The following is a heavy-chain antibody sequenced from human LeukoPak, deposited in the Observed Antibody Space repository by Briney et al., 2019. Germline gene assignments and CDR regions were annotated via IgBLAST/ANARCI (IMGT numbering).Heavy chain of an antibody. CDR2: ISSSSSNI. J-gene: IGHJ4*02. D-gene: IGHD6-19*01. CDR1: GFDFSPNS. Sequence: GGSLRLSCAASGFDFSPNSIDWVRQAPGKGLNWVSYISSSSSNIYHADSVKGRFTISRDNAKNSLHLQMNSLRAEDTAVYYCARVGRSGWTVDYWGQGTLVTVSS. V-gene: IGHV3-48*04. CDR3: ARVGRSGWTVDY.